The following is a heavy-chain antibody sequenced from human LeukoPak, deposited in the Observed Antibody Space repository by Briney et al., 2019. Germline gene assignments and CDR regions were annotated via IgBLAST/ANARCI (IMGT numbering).Heavy chain of an antibody. V-gene: IGHV4-39*01. CDR3: ARKGGAGPFNWFDP. Sequence: SETLSLTCTVSSGSVSSGSYYWSWIRQPPGKGLEWIGSIYYSGSTYYNPSLKSRVTISVDTSKNQFSLKLNSVTAADTAVYYCARKGGAGPFNWFDPWGQGTLVTVSS. D-gene: IGHD6-19*01. J-gene: IGHJ5*02. CDR1: SGSVSSGSYY. CDR2: IYYSGST.